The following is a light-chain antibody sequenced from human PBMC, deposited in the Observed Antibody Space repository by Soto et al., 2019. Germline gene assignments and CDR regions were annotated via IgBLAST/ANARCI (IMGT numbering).Light chain of an antibody. CDR3: QAWDDTTGVV. V-gene: IGLV3-1*01. J-gene: IGLJ2*01. CDR1: KLGERF. Sequence: SYELTQPPSVSVSPGQTASITCSGDKLGERFACWYQQKPGQSPVLVIYQDYRRPSGIPERFSGSNSGNTATLSISGTQAMDEADYYCQAWDDTTGVVFGGGTQLTFL. CDR2: QDY.